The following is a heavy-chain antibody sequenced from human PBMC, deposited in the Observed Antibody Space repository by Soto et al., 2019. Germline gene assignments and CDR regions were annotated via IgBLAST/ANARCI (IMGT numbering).Heavy chain of an antibody. J-gene: IGHJ4*02. Sequence: GGSLRLSCVASGSSSDPFTMHWVRELPGKGLEWVAGLSWDRSTVAYADSVQGRFTISRDHAKNSVDLLMDSLRPDDTALYFCAVSSPDIVVLPSSIYFTSWGPGTQVTVSS. CDR2: LSWDRSTV. CDR3: AVSSPDIVVLPSSIYFTS. CDR1: GSSSDPFT. V-gene: IGHV3-9*02. D-gene: IGHD2-15*01.